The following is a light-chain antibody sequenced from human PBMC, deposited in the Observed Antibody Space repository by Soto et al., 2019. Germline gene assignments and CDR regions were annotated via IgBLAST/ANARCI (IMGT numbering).Light chain of an antibody. V-gene: IGKV3-11*01. J-gene: IGKJ2*01. CDR1: QSVSSY. CDR2: DAS. CDR3: QQRDSWPYT. Sequence: EIVLTQSPATLSLSPGEGATLSCRASQSVSSYLAWFQQKPGQAPRLLIYDASNRATGIPARFSGSGSGTVFTLTISSLEPEDFADYYCQQRDSWPYTFGQGTKLEMK.